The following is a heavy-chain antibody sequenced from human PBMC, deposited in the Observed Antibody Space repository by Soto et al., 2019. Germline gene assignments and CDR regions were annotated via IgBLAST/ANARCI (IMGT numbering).Heavy chain of an antibody. V-gene: IGHV4-31*03. J-gene: IGHJ5*02. CDR2: ISSSGST. D-gene: IGHD2-21*02. Sequence: PSETLSLTCTVSGDSIGGVGYWSWIRQCPGRGLEWIGCISSSGSTYYNPALNNRISLSLDTSQNQFSLKLLSVTAADTAMYYCARSGVTGIVIPSHWFDPWGQGTLVTVSS. CDR3: ARSGVTGIVIPSHWFDP. CDR1: GDSIGGVGY.